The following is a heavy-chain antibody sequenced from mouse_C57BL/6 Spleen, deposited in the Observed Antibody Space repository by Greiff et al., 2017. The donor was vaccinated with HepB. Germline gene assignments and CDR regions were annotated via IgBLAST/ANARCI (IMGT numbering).Heavy chain of an antibody. CDR2: IYPSDSET. V-gene: IGHV1-61*01. CDR3: ASDDGYFYFDY. CDR1: GYTFTSYW. D-gene: IGHD2-3*01. J-gene: IGHJ2*01. Sequence: QVQLQQPGAELVRPGSSVKLSCKASGYTFTSYWLDWVKQRPGQGLEWIGNIYPSDSETHYNQKFKDKATLTVDKSSSTGYMQLSSLTAEDSAVYCCASDDGYFYFDYWGQGTTLTVSS.